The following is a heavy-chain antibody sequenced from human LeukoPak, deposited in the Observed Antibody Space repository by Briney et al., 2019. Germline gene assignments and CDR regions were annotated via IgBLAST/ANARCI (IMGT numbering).Heavy chain of an antibody. Sequence: PSETLSLTCTVSGGSISSGDYYWSWIRQPPGKGLEWIGYIYYSGSTYYNPSLKSRVTISVDTSKNQFSLKLSSVTAADTAVYYCARVLFRGSSWYYYGMDVWGQGTTVTVSS. D-gene: IGHD6-13*01. CDR1: GGSISSGDYY. CDR3: ARVLFRGSSWYYYGMDV. J-gene: IGHJ6*02. V-gene: IGHV4-30-4*01. CDR2: IYYSGST.